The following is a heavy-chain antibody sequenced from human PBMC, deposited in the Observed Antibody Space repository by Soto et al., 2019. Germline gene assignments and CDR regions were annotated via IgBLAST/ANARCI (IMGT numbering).Heavy chain of an antibody. CDR2: IIPIFGTA. CDR3: AREEYCTNGVCSYNWFDP. D-gene: IGHD2-8*01. J-gene: IGHJ5*02. Sequence: QVQLVQSGAEVKKPGSSVKVSCKASGGTFSSYAISWVRQAPGQGLEWMGGIIPIFGTANYAQKFQGRVTITADESTRTAYMELSSLRSEDTAVYYCAREEYCTNGVCSYNWFDPWGQGTLFTVSS. CDR1: GGTFSSYA. V-gene: IGHV1-69*12.